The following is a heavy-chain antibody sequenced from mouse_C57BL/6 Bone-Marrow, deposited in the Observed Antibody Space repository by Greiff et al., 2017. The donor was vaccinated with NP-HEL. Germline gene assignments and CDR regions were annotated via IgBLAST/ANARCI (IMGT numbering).Heavy chain of an antibody. CDR3: ARHYYYGSRRYFDY. CDR2: ISDGGSYT. Sequence: EVTLVESGGGLVKPGGSLKLSCAASGFTFSSYAMSWVRQTPEKRLEWVATISDGGSYTYYPDNVKGRFTISRDNAKNNLYLQMSHLKSEDTAMYYCARHYYYGSRRYFDYWGQGTTLTVSS. D-gene: IGHD1-1*01. J-gene: IGHJ2*01. V-gene: IGHV5-4*03. CDR1: GFTFSSYA.